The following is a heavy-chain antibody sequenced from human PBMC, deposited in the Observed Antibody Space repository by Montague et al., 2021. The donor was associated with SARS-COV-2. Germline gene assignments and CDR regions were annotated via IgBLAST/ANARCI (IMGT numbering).Heavy chain of an antibody. D-gene: IGHD6-19*01. CDR1: GGSISSHY. J-gene: IGHJ3*02. CDR2: IYYSGST. Sequence: SETRSLTCTVSGGSISSHYWSWIRQPPGKGLEWIGYIYYSGSTNYNPSLKSRVTISVDTSKNQFSLKLSSVTAADTAVYYCARGSGWMGNAFDIWGQGTMVTVSS. V-gene: IGHV4-59*11. CDR3: ARGSGWMGNAFDI.